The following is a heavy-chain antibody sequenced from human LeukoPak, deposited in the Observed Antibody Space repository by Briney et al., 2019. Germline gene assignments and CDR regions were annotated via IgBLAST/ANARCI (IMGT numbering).Heavy chain of an antibody. V-gene: IGHV3-21*01. CDR3: ARGGYCSSTSCFDAFDI. Sequence: GGSLRLSCAASGFTFSGYSMNWVRQAPGKGLEWVSSISSSSSYIYYADSVKGRFTISRDNAKNSLYLQMNSLRAEDTAVYYCARGGYCSSTSCFDAFDIWGQGTMVTVSS. J-gene: IGHJ3*02. CDR2: ISSSSSYI. CDR1: GFTFSGYS. D-gene: IGHD2-2*01.